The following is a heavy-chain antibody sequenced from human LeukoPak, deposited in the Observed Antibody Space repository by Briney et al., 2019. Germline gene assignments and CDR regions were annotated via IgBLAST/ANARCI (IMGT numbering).Heavy chain of an antibody. CDR3: ARGVGRLYYFDY. CDR1: GFTFSSYS. V-gene: IGHV3-21*01. D-gene: IGHD1-26*01. J-gene: IGHJ4*02. CDR2: ISSSSYI. Sequence: GGSLRLSCAASGFTFSSYSMNWVRQAPGKGLEWVSSISSSSYIYYADSVKGRFTISRDNAKNSLYLQMNSLRAEDTAVYYCARGVGRLYYFDYWGQGTLVTVSS.